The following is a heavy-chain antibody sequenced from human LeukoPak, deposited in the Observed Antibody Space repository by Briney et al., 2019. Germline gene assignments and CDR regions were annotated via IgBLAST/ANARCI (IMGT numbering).Heavy chain of an antibody. V-gene: IGHV3-11*01. J-gene: IGHJ3*02. CDR1: GFTFSDYY. Sequence: GGSLRLSCAASGFTFSDYYMSWIRQAPGKGLEWISYISSSGDTKYYADSVEGRFTISRDNAKNSLYLQMDSLRAEDTAVYYCARVVKVSDIWGQGTMVTVSS. D-gene: IGHD2-21*01. CDR2: ISSSGDTK. CDR3: ARVVKVSDI.